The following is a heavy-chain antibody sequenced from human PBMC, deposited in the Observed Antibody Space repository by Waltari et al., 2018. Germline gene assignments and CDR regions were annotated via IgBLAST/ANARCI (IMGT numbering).Heavy chain of an antibody. J-gene: IGHJ4*02. CDR1: GFIFGSHW. CDR3: VRDNFDAYFDS. V-gene: IGHV3-7*01. D-gene: IGHD1-20*01. Sequence: DVRLVESGGGLVQPWGSLGLSCEASGFIFGSHWMSWVRQAPGKGPEVVANIKQDGSETNHVDSVKGRFTISRDNAQNSLYLQMHGLRVEDTAVYYCVRDNFDAYFDSWGQGTLVTVPS. CDR2: IKQDGSET.